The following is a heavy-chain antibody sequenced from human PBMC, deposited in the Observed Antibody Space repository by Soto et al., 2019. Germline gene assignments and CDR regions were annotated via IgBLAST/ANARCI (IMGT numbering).Heavy chain of an antibody. Sequence: PGGSLRVSCVASGFPFSSYAMRWVRQTPGKGLEWVSGISGSGGRTYYADSVKGRFTISRDNSNNTLSLQMHILRVEDTAVYFCAKGGYYSLFDIWGQGTVVTVSS. J-gene: IGHJ3*02. CDR3: AKGGYYSLFDI. D-gene: IGHD3-16*01. CDR2: ISGSGGRT. CDR1: GFPFSSYA. V-gene: IGHV3-23*01.